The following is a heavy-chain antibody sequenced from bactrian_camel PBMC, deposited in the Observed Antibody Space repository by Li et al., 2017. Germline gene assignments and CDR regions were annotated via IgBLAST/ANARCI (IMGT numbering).Heavy chain of an antibody. V-gene: IGHV3S1*01. D-gene: IGHD6*01. Sequence: HVQLVESGGGLVQPGGSLRLSCVVSGITPNNCMGWVRQAPGKGLEWVSNINSGGGDTKYVDSVKGRFTCSRDNAKNTLFAQLISLESEDTALYYCAAGPWYTDEYKYLGQGTQVTVS. J-gene: IGHJ4*01. CDR2: INSGGGDT. CDR3: AAGPWYTDEYKY. CDR1: GITPNNC.